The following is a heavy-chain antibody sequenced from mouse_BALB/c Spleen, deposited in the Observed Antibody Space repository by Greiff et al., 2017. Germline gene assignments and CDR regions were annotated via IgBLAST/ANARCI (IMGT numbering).Heavy chain of an antibody. CDR1: GYTFTSYY. CDR3: TRSEGRQYYFDY. CDR2: INPSNGGT. D-gene: IGHD3-3*01. Sequence: QVQLQQPGAELVKPGASVKLSCKASGYTFTSYYMYWVKQRPGQGLEWIGGINPSNGGTNFNEKFKSRATLTVDKSSSTAYMQLSSLTSEDSAVYYCTRSEGRQYYFDYWGQGTTLTVSS. J-gene: IGHJ2*01. V-gene: IGHV1S81*02.